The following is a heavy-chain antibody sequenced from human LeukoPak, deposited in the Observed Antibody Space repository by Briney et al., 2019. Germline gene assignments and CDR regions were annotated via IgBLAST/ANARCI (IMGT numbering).Heavy chain of an antibody. CDR2: IWYDGSNK. J-gene: IGHJ4*02. V-gene: IGHV3-33*01. Sequence: GGSLRLSRAASGFTFSNYGMHWVRQAPGKGLEWVAVIWYDGSNKYYVDSVKGRFTISRDNSKNTLYLQMNSLTFDDTAVYYCARDRYGANSPFDYWGQGTLVTVSS. D-gene: IGHD4-23*01. CDR1: GFTFSNYG. CDR3: ARDRYGANSPFDY.